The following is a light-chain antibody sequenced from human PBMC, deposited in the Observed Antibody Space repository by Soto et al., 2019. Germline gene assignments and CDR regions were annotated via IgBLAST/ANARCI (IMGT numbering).Light chain of an antibody. CDR2: NES. J-gene: IGKJ1*01. Sequence: DIQMTQSPSTRPASVGDRVTITLRARQSISNWLAWYQQKPGKAPKVLIYNESSLESGAPSKFSGSVSGTEFTLTINTLQPDDFATYYWQQYNSYPWTFGHGTKVELK. CDR1: QSISNW. CDR3: QQYNSYPWT. V-gene: IGKV1-5*03.